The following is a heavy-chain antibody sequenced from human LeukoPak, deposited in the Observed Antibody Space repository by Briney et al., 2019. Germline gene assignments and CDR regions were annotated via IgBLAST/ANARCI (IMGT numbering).Heavy chain of an antibody. J-gene: IGHJ4*02. V-gene: IGHV3-21*01. Sequence: GGSLRLSCAASGFTFSRSSMNWVRQAPGKGLEWVSSISSGSSYIYYADSVKGRFTISRDNAKNSLYLQMNSLRAEDTAVYYCARDLSSTGTSRGYWGQGTLVTVSS. CDR3: ARDLSSTGTSRGY. D-gene: IGHD1-1*01. CDR2: ISSGSSYI. CDR1: GFTFSRSS.